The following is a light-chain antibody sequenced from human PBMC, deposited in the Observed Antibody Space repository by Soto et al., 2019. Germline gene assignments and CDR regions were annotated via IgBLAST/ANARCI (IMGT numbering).Light chain of an antibody. CDR2: WAS. Sequence: VLIQSPVSLPVTLGQPASISCRSSQSLVHSDGNTYLNWYQQKPGQPPKLLFYWASTRESGVPDRFSGSGSGTDFTLTIRSLQPEDVAVYYCQQYYGTPITFGQGTRLEIK. CDR1: QSLVHSDGNTY. J-gene: IGKJ5*01. V-gene: IGKV4-1*01. CDR3: QQYYGTPIT.